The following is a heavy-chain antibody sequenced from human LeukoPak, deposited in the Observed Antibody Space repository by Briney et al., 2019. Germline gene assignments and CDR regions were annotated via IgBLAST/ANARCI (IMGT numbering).Heavy chain of an antibody. CDR2: IYYSGST. CDR3: ARTKSVWNFHFDY. Sequence: SETLSLTCTVSGGSISSGGYYWSWIRQHPGKGLEWIAYIYYSGSTYYNPSLKSRVTISVGRYKNQFSLKLSSVTAADTAVYYCARTKSVWNFHFDYWGQGTLVTVSS. D-gene: IGHD1-7*01. V-gene: IGHV4-31*03. CDR1: GGSISSGGYY. J-gene: IGHJ4*02.